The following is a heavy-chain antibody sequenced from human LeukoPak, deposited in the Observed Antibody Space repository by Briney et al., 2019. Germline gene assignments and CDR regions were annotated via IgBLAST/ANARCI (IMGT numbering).Heavy chain of an antibody. V-gene: IGHV3-7*01. CDR3: ARARASPLRAFDY. D-gene: IGHD3-16*01. J-gene: IGHJ4*02. Sequence: GGSLRLSCAASRFTFSSYWMSWVRQAPGKGLEWVANIKQDGSEKYYVDSVKGRFTISRDNAKNSLYLQMNSLRAEDTAVYYCARARASPLRAFDYWGQGTLATVSS. CDR1: RFTFSSYW. CDR2: IKQDGSEK.